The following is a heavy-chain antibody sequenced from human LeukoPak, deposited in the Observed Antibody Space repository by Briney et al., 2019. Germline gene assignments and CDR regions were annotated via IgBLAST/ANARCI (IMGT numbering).Heavy chain of an antibody. V-gene: IGHV3-7*03. Sequence: GESLRLSCTAFGFTFSNFWMGWVRQAPGKGLEWVANIKQDETEKFYLGSVKGRFTISRDNPKNSLYLQMSSLRAEDTAVYYCARAWDIWGQGTMVTVSS. CDR1: GFTFSNFW. J-gene: IGHJ3*02. CDR2: IKQDETEK. CDR3: ARAWDI.